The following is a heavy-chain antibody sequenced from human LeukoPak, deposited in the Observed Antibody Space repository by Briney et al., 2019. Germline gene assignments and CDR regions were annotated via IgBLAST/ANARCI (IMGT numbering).Heavy chain of an antibody. D-gene: IGHD7-27*01. V-gene: IGHV4-38-2*02. CDR3: ARENWVFDY. CDR1: VYSLSSGYH. CDR2: VYRSGST. J-gene: IGHJ4*02. Sequence: SETLSLTRVVSVYSLSSGYHWGWIRQPPGEGLEWIGRVYRSGSTHYTPSLKSRVTISVDTSETQISLRVRSVTAADSAVYYGARENWVFDYWGQGILVTVSS.